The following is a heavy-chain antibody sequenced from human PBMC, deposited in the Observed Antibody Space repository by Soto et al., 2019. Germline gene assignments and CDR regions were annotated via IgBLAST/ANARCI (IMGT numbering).Heavy chain of an antibody. CDR3: ARGYCTSTSCFPLDS. CDR1: GSSLSSGGYY. CDR2: IYYRGSI. Sequence: QVQLQESGPGLVKPSQTLSLTCTVSGSSLSSGGYYWSWIRQHPGRGLEWIGYIYYRGSIYYNPSLKGRVTISVDTSKNQFSLRLSSVTAADTAVYYCARGYCTSTSCFPLDSWGQGTLVTVSS. J-gene: IGHJ4*02. V-gene: IGHV4-31*03. D-gene: IGHD2-2*01.